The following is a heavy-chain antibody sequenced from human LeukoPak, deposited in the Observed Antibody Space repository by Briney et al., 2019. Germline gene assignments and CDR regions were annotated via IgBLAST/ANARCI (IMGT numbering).Heavy chain of an antibody. CDR2: ISFDVEKK. Sequence: GGSLRLSCAASGFSFSTYSMHWVRQAPGKGLEWVSVISFDVEKKYYAASVKGRFTISRDNSKNTLYLQMNSLRAEDTAVYYCAKEPPRRMVVAANTFDYWGQGTLVTVSS. CDR3: AKEPPRRMVVAANTFDY. J-gene: IGHJ4*02. CDR1: GFSFSTYS. V-gene: IGHV3-30*04. D-gene: IGHD2-15*01.